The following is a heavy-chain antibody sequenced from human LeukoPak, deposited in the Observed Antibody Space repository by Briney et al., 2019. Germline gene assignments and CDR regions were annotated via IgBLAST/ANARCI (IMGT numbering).Heavy chain of an antibody. CDR3: TRHKRWLQSPDAFDI. V-gene: IGHV4-59*08. CDR1: GGPIRDFY. Sequence: SETLSFTCTVSGGPIRDFYWSWIRQPPGKGLEWIGYTYYSGSTSYNPSLKSRVAISVDMSKSQFSLEPSSVTAADTATYYCTRHKRWLQSPDAFDIWGPGTMVTVSS. D-gene: IGHD5-24*01. CDR2: TYYSGST. J-gene: IGHJ3*02.